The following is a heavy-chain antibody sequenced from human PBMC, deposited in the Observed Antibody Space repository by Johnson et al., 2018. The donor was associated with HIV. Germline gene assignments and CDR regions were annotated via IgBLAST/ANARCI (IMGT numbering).Heavy chain of an antibody. J-gene: IGHJ3*02. V-gene: IGHV3-30*04. D-gene: IGHD2-21*01. CDR2: ISYDGSNK. Sequence: VQLVESGGGVVQPGRSLRLSCAASGFTFSSYAMHWVRQAPGKGLEWVAVISYDGSNKYYADSVKGRFTISRDNSKNTLYLQMNSLRAEDTAVYYCARPFRISAYGGSDALDIWGQGTMVTVSS. CDR1: GFTFSSYA. CDR3: ARPFRISAYGGSDALDI.